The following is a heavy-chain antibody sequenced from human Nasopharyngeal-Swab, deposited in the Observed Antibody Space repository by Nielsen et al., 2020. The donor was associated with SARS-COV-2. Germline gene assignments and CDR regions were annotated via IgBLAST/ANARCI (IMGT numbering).Heavy chain of an antibody. Sequence: GESLKISCAASGFTLSSYWMHWVRQAPGKGLVWVSRINTDGSETGYADSVTGRFTISRDNTKNTLSLQMNSLRAEDTGIYYCTRDQRTFDWPPMDVWGQGTTVTVSS. CDR1: GFTLSSYW. CDR3: TRDQRTFDWPPMDV. V-gene: IGHV3-74*01. J-gene: IGHJ6*02. CDR2: INTDGSET. D-gene: IGHD3-9*01.